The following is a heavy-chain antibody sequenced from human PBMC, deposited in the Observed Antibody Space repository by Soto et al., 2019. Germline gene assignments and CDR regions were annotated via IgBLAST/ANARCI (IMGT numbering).Heavy chain of an antibody. V-gene: IGHV3-23*01. CDR3: ANLPWVYSSSSYYYYYYYMDV. J-gene: IGHJ6*03. CDR2: ISGSGGST. D-gene: IGHD6-6*01. Sequence: GSLRLSCAASGFTFSSYAMSWVRQAPGKGLEWVSAISGSGGSTYYADSVKGRFTISRDNSKNTLYLQMNSLRAEDTAVYYFANLPWVYSSSSYYYYYYYMDVWGKGTTVTVSS. CDR1: GFTFSSYA.